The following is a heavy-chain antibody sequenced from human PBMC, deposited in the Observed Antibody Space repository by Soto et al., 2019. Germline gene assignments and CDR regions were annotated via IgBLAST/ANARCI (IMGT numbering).Heavy chain of an antibody. V-gene: IGHV3-33*01. D-gene: IGHD3-22*01. CDR2: IWYDGSNK. CDR3: SRDPLVQGYYYDSSGYPTYSYYGMDV. CDR1: GFTFSSYG. Sequence: QVQLVESGGGVVQPGRSLRLSCAASGFTFSSYGMHWVRQAPGKGLEWVAVIWYDGSNKYYADSVKGRFTISRDNSKNTLYLQINSLRAEDTAVYYCSRDPLVQGYYYDSSGYPTYSYYGMDVWGQGTTVTVSS. J-gene: IGHJ6*02.